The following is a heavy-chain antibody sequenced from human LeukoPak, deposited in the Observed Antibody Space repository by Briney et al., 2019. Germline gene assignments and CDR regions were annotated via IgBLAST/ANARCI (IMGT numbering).Heavy chain of an antibody. CDR1: GFTFSNYY. J-gene: IGHJ4*02. Sequence: GGSLRLSCAASGFTFSNYYMHWVRQVPGKGLVWVSRINSDGSSTTYADSVKGRFTISRDNAKNTPYLQMNSLRGDDTAVYYCARDQPWGVANYWGQGTLVTVSS. D-gene: IGHD3-10*01. CDR2: INSDGSST. V-gene: IGHV3-74*01. CDR3: ARDQPWGVANY.